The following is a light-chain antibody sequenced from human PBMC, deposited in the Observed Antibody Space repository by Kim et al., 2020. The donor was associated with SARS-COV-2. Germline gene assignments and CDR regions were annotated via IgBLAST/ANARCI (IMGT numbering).Light chain of an antibody. CDR3: QQYNNWPLYS. Sequence: EVVMTQSPATLSVSPGERVTLSCRASHSVSSNLAWYQQKPGQAPRLLIYGASTRAPGIPARFSGSGSGTEFTLTISSLQSEVFTVYYCQQYNNWPLYSFGQGTKLEI. V-gene: IGKV3-15*01. CDR1: HSVSSN. CDR2: GAS. J-gene: IGKJ2*03.